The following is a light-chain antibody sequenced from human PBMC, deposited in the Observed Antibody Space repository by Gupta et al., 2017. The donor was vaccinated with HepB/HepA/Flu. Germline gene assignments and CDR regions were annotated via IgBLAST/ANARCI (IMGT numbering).Light chain of an antibody. V-gene: IGKV3-15*01. Sequence: EIVMTQSPATLSVSPGERATLSCRASQSVGTNLAWYQQRPGQAPRLLIYRATARATGVTARFSGSGYGKEFPLSISSRQSDDFAVYYCQQYNNWPPWTFGQGTKVEIK. J-gene: IGKJ1*01. CDR2: RAT. CDR3: QQYNNWPPWT. CDR1: QSVGTN.